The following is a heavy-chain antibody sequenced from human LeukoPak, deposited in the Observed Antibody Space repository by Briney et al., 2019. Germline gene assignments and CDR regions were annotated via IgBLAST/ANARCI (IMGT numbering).Heavy chain of an antibody. D-gene: IGHD3-10*01. CDR2: ISYDGSNN. J-gene: IGHJ4*02. CDR1: GFTFSGYD. V-gene: IGHV3-30*18. CDR3: AKEGGSGSYWSYYFDY. Sequence: GRSLRLSCAASGFTFSGYDMHWVRQAPGKGLEPVAVISYDGSNNYYADSVKGRFTISRDNSKNTLHLLMNSLRAEDTAVYFCAKEGGSGSYWSYYFDYWGQGTLVTVSS.